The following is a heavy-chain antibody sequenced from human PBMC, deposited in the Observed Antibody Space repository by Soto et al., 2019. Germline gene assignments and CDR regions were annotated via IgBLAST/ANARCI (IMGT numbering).Heavy chain of an antibody. J-gene: IGHJ4*02. CDR1: GDSVGSSDYY. V-gene: IGHV4-39*01. D-gene: IGHD3-16*02. CDR3: ARGSHSVWESNRHSYFDY. Sequence: QLQLQESGPGLVRPSETLSLTCTVSGDSVGSSDYYWGWIRQPPGRGLEWIGSIYYTGSTYFGPSLKSRVTISINTAKNHFSSRGGSVTAADAAVSYWARGSHSVWESNRHSYFDYWAQGPLATVSS. CDR2: IYYTGST.